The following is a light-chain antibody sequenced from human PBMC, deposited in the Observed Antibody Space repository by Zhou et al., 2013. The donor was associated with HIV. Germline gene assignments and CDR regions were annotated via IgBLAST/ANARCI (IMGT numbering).Light chain of an antibody. CDR2: GAS. CDR1: QTIDNY. Sequence: DIQMTQSPTSLSASVGDRVTITCRPSQTIDNYLNWYQHKPGKAPKVLIYGASTVQSGVPSRFSGSGYGTDFTLAISSLQPEDVAAYYCQKYDSAPLTFGGGTKVEIK. J-gene: IGKJ4*01. V-gene: IGKV1-39*01. CDR3: QKYDSAPLT.